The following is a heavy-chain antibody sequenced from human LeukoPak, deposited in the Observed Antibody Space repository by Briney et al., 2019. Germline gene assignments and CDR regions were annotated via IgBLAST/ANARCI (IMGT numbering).Heavy chain of an antibody. Sequence: GGSLRLSCAASGFTFSNYGMHWVRQAPGKGLEWVAAIWYDGSNKCYGDSVKGRFTISRDNSKNTLYLQMNSLRAEDTAAYYCARAGYGDPHFDFWGQGTLVTVSS. J-gene: IGHJ4*02. D-gene: IGHD4-17*01. CDR1: GFTFSNYG. CDR3: ARAGYGDPHFDF. CDR2: IWYDGSNK. V-gene: IGHV3-33*01.